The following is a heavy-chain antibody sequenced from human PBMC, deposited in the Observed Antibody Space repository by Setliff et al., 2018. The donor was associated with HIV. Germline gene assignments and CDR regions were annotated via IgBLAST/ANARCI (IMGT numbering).Heavy chain of an antibody. D-gene: IGHD3-22*01. J-gene: IGHJ4*02. Sequence: SETLSLTCTVSGDSISRRIYYWGWIRQPPGEGLEWIGNFYYSGSSHYNPSLKSRVTISVDTSKNQFSLKLSSVTAADTAVFYCARLTTTYYYDSSAYYHPVWGQGTLVTVSS. V-gene: IGHV4-39*01. CDR1: GDSISRRIYY. CDR2: FYYSGSS. CDR3: ARLTTTYYYDSSAYYHPV.